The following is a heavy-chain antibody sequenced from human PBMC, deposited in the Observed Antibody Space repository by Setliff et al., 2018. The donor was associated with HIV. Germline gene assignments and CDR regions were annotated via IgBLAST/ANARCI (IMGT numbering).Heavy chain of an antibody. V-gene: IGHV1-69*10. J-gene: IGHJ4*02. Sequence: SVKVSCKASGYTFTSYHLHWLRQAPGQGLEWMGGIIPILGIANYAQKFKGRVTITADKSTSTVYMELRSLRSEDTAVYYCARDHDSSAYTYFDYWGQGTLVTVSS. CDR2: IIPILGIA. D-gene: IGHD3-22*01. CDR1: GYTFTSYH. CDR3: ARDHDSSAYTYFDY.